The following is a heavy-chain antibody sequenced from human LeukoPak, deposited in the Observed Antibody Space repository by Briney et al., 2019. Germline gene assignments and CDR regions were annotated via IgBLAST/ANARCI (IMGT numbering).Heavy chain of an antibody. D-gene: IGHD6-13*01. V-gene: IGHV2-5*02. Sequence: ESGPTLVKPTQTLTLTCTFSGFSLSTSGVGVGWIRQPPGKALEWLALIYWDNDKRYSPSLKSRLTITKDTSKNQVVLTMTNMDPVDTATYYCTHLRASSSNWYPTGFDYWGQGTLVTVSS. CDR2: IYWDNDK. J-gene: IGHJ4*02. CDR3: THLRASSSNWYPTGFDY. CDR1: GFSLSTSGVG.